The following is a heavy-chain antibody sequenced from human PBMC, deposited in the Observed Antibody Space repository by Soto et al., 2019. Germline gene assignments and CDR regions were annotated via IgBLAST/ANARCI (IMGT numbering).Heavy chain of an antibody. Sequence: ASVKVSCKSSGGTFSRNAMSWVRQAPGQGLEWMGGIIPIFHTTYYAQKFQGRVTISADESTGTAYMDLRSLRYEDTAVYYCARGETYLGVWGQGTTVTVSS. J-gene: IGHJ6*02. V-gene: IGHV1-69*13. CDR1: GGTFSRNA. CDR2: IIPIFHTT. D-gene: IGHD3-16*01. CDR3: ARGETYLGV.